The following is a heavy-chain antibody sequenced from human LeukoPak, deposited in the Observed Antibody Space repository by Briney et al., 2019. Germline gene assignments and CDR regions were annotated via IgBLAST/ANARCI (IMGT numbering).Heavy chain of an antibody. CDR2: ISSSSRYI. J-gene: IGHJ3*02. CDR1: EFTFSDYS. V-gene: IGHV3-21*01. CDR3: ARDGYSYGIDAFDI. D-gene: IGHD5-18*01. Sequence: GGSLRLSCAASEFTFSDYSMNWVRQAPGKGLEWVASISSSSRYIYYADSVKGRFTISRDNSKNTLYLQMNSLRAEDTAVYYCARDGYSYGIDAFDIWGQGTMVTVSS.